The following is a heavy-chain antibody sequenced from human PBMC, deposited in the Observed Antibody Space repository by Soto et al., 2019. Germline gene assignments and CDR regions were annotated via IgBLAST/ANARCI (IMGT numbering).Heavy chain of an antibody. CDR3: ARVRGYCSSTSCYADDY. Sequence: QVQLQQWGAGLLKPSETLSLTCAVYGGSFSGYYWSWIRQPPGKGLEWIGEINHSGSTNYNPSLKSRVTISVDTSKNQFPLKLSSVTAADTAVYYCARVRGYCSSTSCYADDYWGQGTLVTVSS. CDR2: INHSGST. V-gene: IGHV4-34*01. CDR1: GGSFSGYY. D-gene: IGHD2-2*01. J-gene: IGHJ4*02.